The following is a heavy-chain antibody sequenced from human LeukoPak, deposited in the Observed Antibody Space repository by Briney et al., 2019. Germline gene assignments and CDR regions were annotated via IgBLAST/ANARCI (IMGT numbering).Heavy chain of an antibody. J-gene: IGHJ3*02. Sequence: PSETLSLTCAVSGGSISSSSWWSWVRQPPGKGLEWIGEIYHSGSTNYNPSLKSRVTISVDKSKNQFSLKLSSVTAADTAVYYCARDPGAYYYGSGGAFDIWGQGTMVTVSS. CDR3: ARDPGAYYYGSGGAFDI. CDR1: GGSISSSSW. CDR2: IYHSGST. V-gene: IGHV4-4*02. D-gene: IGHD3-10*01.